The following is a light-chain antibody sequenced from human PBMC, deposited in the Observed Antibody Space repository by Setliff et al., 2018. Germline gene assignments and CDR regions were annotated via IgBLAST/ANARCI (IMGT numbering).Light chain of an antibody. V-gene: IGKV3-15*01. J-gene: IGKJ4*01. CDR3: QQYNSWPPRLT. CDR2: GAS. Sequence: TLSVSPGERATLSCRASQSISTNVAWYQQKPGQAPRLLIYGASTRATNIPAKFSGSGSGTEFTLTITSMQSEDFAVYYCQQYNSWPPRLTFGGGTKVDIK. CDR1: QSISTN.